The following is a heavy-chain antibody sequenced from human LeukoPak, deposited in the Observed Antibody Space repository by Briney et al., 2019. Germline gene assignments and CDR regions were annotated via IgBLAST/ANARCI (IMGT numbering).Heavy chain of an antibody. Sequence: ASVKVSCKASGYTFTGYYMHWVRQAPGQGLEWMGWINPNSGGTNYAQKFQGRVTMTRDTSISTAYMELSRLRSDDTAVYCCARDLGLKSTSADPSLFDYWGQGTLVTVSS. CDR2: INPNSGGT. D-gene: IGHD2-2*01. CDR1: GYTFTGYY. CDR3: ARDLGLKSTSADPSLFDY. V-gene: IGHV1-2*02. J-gene: IGHJ4*02.